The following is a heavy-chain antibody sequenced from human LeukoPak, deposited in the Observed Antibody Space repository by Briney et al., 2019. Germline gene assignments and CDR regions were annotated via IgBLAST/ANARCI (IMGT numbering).Heavy chain of an antibody. V-gene: IGHV3-53*04. J-gene: IGHJ4*02. CDR2: IYSGGST. Sequence: PGGSLRLSCAASGFTVSSNYMSWVRQAPGKGLEWVSVIYSGGSTYYADSVKGRFTISRHNSKNTLYLQMNRLRAEDTAVYYCARVLAYCGGDCSYYFDYWGQGTLVTVSS. D-gene: IGHD2-21*02. CDR1: GFTVSSNY. CDR3: ARVLAYCGGDCSYYFDY.